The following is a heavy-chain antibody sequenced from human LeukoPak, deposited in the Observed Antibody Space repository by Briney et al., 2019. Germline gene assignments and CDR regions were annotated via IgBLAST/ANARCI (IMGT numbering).Heavy chain of an antibody. Sequence: GGSLRLSCAASGFTVSSNYMSWVRQAPGKGLEWVSVIYPGGETYYADFVKGRFTISRDNSKNTLYLQMNSLRAEDTAAYYRASPISGQSFDIWGQGTMVTVSS. J-gene: IGHJ3*02. D-gene: IGHD6-19*01. CDR2: IYPGGET. CDR1: GFTVSSNY. CDR3: ASPISGQSFDI. V-gene: IGHV3-53*01.